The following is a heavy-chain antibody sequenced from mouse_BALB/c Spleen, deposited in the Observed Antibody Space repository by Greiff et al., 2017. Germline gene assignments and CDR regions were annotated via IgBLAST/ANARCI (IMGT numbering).Heavy chain of an antibody. J-gene: IGHJ2*01. CDR3: ARGGYDGGGFDY. Sequence: EVKLMESGGGLVKPGGSLKLSCAASGFTFSDYYMYWVRQTPEKRLEWVATISDGGSYTYYPDSVKGRFTISRDNAKNTLYLQMSSLKSEDTAMYYCARGGYDGGGFDYWGQGTTLTVSS. V-gene: IGHV5-4*02. D-gene: IGHD2-14*01. CDR2: ISDGGSYT. CDR1: GFTFSDYY.